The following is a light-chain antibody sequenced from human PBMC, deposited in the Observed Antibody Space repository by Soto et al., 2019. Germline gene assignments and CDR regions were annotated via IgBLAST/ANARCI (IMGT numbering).Light chain of an antibody. J-gene: IGLJ2*01. CDR3: SSYTSSNTLV. Sequence: QSALTQPASVSGSPGQSITISCTGTSSDIGDYNFVSWYHQHPGKAPKLMIYEVTNRPSGVSNRFSGSKSGNTASLTISGLQAEDEDDYYCSSYTSSNTLVFGGGTKVTVL. CDR1: SSDIGDYNF. V-gene: IGLV2-14*01. CDR2: EVT.